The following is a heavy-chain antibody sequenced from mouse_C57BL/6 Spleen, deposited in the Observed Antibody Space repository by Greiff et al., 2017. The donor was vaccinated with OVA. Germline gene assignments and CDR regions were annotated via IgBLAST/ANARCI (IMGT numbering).Heavy chain of an antibody. J-gene: IGHJ2*01. CDR1: GYSITSGYY. CDR2: ISYDGSN. Sequence: DVKLQESGPGLVKPSQSLSLTCSVTGYSITSGYYWNWIRQFPGNKLEWMGYISYDGSNNYNPSLKNRISITRDTSKNQFFLKLNSVTTEDTATYYCARGVTTVVATRLYFDYWGQGTTLTVSS. V-gene: IGHV3-6*01. D-gene: IGHD1-1*01. CDR3: ARGVTTVVATRLYFDY.